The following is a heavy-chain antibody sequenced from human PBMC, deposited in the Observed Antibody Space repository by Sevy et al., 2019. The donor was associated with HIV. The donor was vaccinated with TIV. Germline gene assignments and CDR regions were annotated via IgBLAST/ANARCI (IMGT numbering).Heavy chain of an antibody. CDR1: GYTFTGYY. Sequence: ASVKVSCKASGYTFTGYYMHWVRQAPGQGLEWMGWINPNSGGTNYAQKFQGRVTMTRDTSISTAYMELSRLRSDDTAVYYCARSALGGDYDANGYLDAFAIWGQGTMVTVSS. J-gene: IGHJ3*02. CDR3: ARSALGGDYDANGYLDAFAI. D-gene: IGHD3-22*01. CDR2: INPNSGGT. V-gene: IGHV1-2*02.